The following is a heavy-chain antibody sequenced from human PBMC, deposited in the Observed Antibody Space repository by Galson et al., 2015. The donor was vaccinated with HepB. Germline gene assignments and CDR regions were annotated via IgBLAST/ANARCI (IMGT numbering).Heavy chain of an antibody. V-gene: IGHV3-30*03. D-gene: IGHD3-22*01. Sequence: SLRLSCAASGFTFSKYWMSWVRQAPGKGLEWVAVIQNDGSNKDYADSVKGRFTTSRDNSKNTLDLQMNSLRVEDTAVYYCVRGSRHYYDSGGYYDGMDVWGQGTTVTVSS. CDR1: GFTFSKYW. J-gene: IGHJ6*02. CDR3: VRGSRHYYDSGGYYDGMDV. CDR2: IQNDGSNK.